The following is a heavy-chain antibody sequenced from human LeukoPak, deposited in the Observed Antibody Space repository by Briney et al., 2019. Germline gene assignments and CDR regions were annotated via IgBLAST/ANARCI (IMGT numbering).Heavy chain of an antibody. CDR1: GFTFSSYW. D-gene: IGHD3-22*01. CDR2: INTDGSST. J-gene: IGHJ4*02. CDR3: ARGYYDSSGYYYFDY. Sequence: GGSLRLSCAASGFTFSSYWMHWVRQAPGKGRVWVSRINTDGSSTSYADSVKGRFTISRDNAKNTLYLQMNSLRAEDTAVYYCARGYYDSSGYYYFDYWGQGTLVTVSS. V-gene: IGHV3-74*01.